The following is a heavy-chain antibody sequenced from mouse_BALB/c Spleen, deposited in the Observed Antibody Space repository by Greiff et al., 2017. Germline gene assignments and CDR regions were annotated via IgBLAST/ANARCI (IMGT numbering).Heavy chain of an antibody. CDR1: GYSITSDYA. V-gene: IGHV3-2*02. CDR3: AREGQLGLGDAMDY. J-gene: IGHJ4*01. D-gene: IGHD3-2*01. Sequence: EVQLQESGPGLVKPSQSLSLTCTVTGYSITSDYAWNWIRQFPGNKLEWMGYISYSGSTSYNPSLKSRISITRDTSKNQFFLQLNSVTTEDTATYYCAREGQLGLGDAMDYWGQGTSVTVSS. CDR2: ISYSGST.